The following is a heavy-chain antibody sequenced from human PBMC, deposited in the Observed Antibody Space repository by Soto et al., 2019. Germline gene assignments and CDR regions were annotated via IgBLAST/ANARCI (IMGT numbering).Heavy chain of an antibody. V-gene: IGHV3-33*01. CDR3: ATDPYASGLLEWFGGPYN. D-gene: IGHD3-3*01. J-gene: IGHJ4*02. Sequence: GGSLRLSCAASGFTFSSYGIHWVRQAPGKGLEWVAVVWYDGSNKYYADSVKGRFTISRDNSKNTLYLQMNSLRAEDTAVYYCATDPYASGLLEWFGGPYNWGQGTLVTVSS. CDR1: GFTFSSYG. CDR2: VWYDGSNK.